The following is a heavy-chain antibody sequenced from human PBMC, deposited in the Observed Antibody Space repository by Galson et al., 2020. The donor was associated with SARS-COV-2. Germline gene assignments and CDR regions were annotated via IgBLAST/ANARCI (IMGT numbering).Heavy chain of an antibody. CDR2: ISGSGGST. Sequence: GGSLRLSCAASGFTFSSYAMSWVRQAPGKGLEWVSAISGSGGSTYYADSVKGRFTISRDNSKNTLYLQMNSLRAEDTAVYYCAKYFGYSGSYSGFDYWGQGTLVTVSS. J-gene: IGHJ4*02. D-gene: IGHD1-26*01. CDR3: AKYFGYSGSYSGFDY. CDR1: GFTFSSYA. V-gene: IGHV3-23*01.